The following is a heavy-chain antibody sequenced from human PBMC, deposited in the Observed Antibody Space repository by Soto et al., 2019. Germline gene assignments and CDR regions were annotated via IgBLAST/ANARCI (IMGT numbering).Heavy chain of an antibody. CDR2: IHYSGRT. J-gene: IGHJ4*02. D-gene: IGHD1-26*01. CDR3: VRVGVGIGNHFDS. Sequence: SETLSLTCIVSNGSISGFYWTWIRQPPGKILEWIGYIHYSGRTDYNPSLTSRATMSVDTSKNQFSLNLKSITAADTAVYYCVRVGVGIGNHFDSWGRGTLVTVSS. V-gene: IGHV4-59*12. CDR1: NGSISGFY.